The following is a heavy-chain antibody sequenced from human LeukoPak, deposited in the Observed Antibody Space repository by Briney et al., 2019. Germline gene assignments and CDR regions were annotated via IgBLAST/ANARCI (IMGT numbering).Heavy chain of an antibody. J-gene: IGHJ4*02. CDR2: ISYDGSNK. CDR3: ARDLDSSGYSYYFDY. CDR1: GFTFSSYG. V-gene: IGHV3-30*03. Sequence: GGSLRLSCAASGFTFSSYGMHWVRQAPGKGLEWVAVISYDGSNKYYADSVKGRFTISRDNSKNTLYLQMNSLRAEGTAVYYCARDLDSSGYSYYFDYWGQGTLVTVSS. D-gene: IGHD3-22*01.